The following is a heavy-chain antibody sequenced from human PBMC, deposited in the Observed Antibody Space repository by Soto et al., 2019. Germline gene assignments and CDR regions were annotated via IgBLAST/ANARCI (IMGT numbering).Heavy chain of an antibody. CDR1: GFTFSSYA. CDR2: ITANSGST. Sequence: GSLRLSCAASGFTFSSYAIVFGRHSPGKGLEWVSTITANSGSTAYGDSVKGRFTISRDNSKSTLYLQMNSLRVEDTAAYYCAKSPEWPNRYFDYWGQGTLVTVSS. D-gene: IGHD3-3*01. V-gene: IGHV3-23*01. J-gene: IGHJ4*02. CDR3: AKSPEWPNRYFDY.